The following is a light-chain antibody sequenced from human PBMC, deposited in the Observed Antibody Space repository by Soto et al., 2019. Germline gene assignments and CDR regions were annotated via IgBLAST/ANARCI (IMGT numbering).Light chain of an antibody. V-gene: IGKV1-39*01. CDR1: QSIGTY. CDR3: QQSYSTPT. J-gene: IGKJ1*01. CDR2: SAS. Sequence: IQMTQSPSSLSASVGDRVTISCRASQSIGTYLHWYQQKLGKAPKFLIYSASTLQSGVPSRFSGSGSGTYFILTISGLQPEDFATYYCQQSYSTPTFGQGTKVEIK.